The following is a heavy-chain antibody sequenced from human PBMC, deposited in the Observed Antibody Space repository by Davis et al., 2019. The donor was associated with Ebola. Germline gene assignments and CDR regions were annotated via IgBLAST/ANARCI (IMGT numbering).Heavy chain of an antibody. V-gene: IGHV3-48*01. CDR1: GFTFSSYS. D-gene: IGHD1-26*01. CDR2: ISSSSSTI. J-gene: IGHJ4*02. CDR3: ARGGEGLLGY. Sequence: GGSLRLSCAASGFTFSSYSMNWVRQAPGKGLEWVSYISSSSSTIYYADSVKGRFTISRDNAKNSLYLQMNSLRAEDTAVYYCARGGEGLLGYWGQGTLVTVSS.